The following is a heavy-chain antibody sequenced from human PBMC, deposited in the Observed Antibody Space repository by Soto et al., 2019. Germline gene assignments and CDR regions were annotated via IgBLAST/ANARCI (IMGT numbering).Heavy chain of an antibody. CDR1: GGSISSGGYY. V-gene: IGHV4-31*03. D-gene: IGHD2-2*01. Sequence: QVQLQESGPGLVKPSQTLSLTCTVSGGSISSGGYYWSWIRQHPGKGLEWIGYIYYSGSTYYNPSLNSRVTISVDPTKNQFSLKLSSVTAADTAVYYCARLRIVVVPAAIEDYYYYMDVWGKGTTVTVSS. CDR2: IYYSGST. CDR3: ARLRIVVVPAAIEDYYYYMDV. J-gene: IGHJ6*03.